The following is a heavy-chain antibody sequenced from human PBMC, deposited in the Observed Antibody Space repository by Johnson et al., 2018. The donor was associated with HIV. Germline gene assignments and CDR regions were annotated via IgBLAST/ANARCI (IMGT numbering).Heavy chain of an antibody. V-gene: IGHV3-33*01. CDR1: GFTFRSYG. CDR2: IWYDGSNK. J-gene: IGHJ3*02. CDR3: ARINVDTTFYRAFDI. D-gene: IGHD5-18*01. Sequence: QEQLEESGGGVVQPGRSLRLSCAASGFTFRSYGMHWVRQAPGKGLEWVAVIWYDGSNKYYADSVKGRFTISRDNSKNTLYLQMNSLRVEDTAVYYCARINVDTTFYRAFDIWGQGTMVTVSS.